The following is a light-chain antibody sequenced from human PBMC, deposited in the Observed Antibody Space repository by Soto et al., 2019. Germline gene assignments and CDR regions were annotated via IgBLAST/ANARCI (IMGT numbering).Light chain of an antibody. CDR1: QSISSW. CDR2: DAS. V-gene: IGKV1-5*01. Sequence: DIQMTQSPSTLSASVGDRVTITCRASQSISSWLAWYQQKPGKDPKLLIYDASSLESGVPSRFCGSGSGTELPLTISSLQPDDFATYYCQQYNRDPRTFGQGTKLEIK. J-gene: IGKJ2*01. CDR3: QQYNRDPRT.